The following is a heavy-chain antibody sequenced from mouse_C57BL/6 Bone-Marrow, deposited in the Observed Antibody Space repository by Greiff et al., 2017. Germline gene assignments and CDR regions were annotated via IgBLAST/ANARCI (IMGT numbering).Heavy chain of an antibody. CDR1: GYAFSSYW. D-gene: IGHD1-1*02. Sequence: ASVKISCKASGYAFSSYWMNWVKQRPGKGLEWIGQIYPGDGDTNYNGKFKGKATLTADKSSSTAYMQLSSLTSEDSAVYFCARSRDYPYFDYWGQGTTLTVSS. J-gene: IGHJ2*01. V-gene: IGHV1-80*01. CDR3: ARSRDYPYFDY. CDR2: IYPGDGDT.